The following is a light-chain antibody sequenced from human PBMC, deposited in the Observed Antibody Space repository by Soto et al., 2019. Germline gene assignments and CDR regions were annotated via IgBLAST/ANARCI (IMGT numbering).Light chain of an antibody. V-gene: IGKV4-1*01. J-gene: IGKJ3*01. CDR1: RSLLSSSNNKNF. CDR2: WAS. Sequence: DIVMTQSPDSLALSLGDRATINCKSSRSLLSSSNNKNFLAWYQQKPGLPPRLLIYWASTRESGVPDRFSGSGSGTSFTLTISSLQAEDVAVYYCQQYYSSPFSFGPGTKVNIK. CDR3: QQYYSSPFS.